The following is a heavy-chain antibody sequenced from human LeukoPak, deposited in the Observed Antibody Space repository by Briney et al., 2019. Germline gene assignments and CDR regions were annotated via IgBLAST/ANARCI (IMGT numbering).Heavy chain of an antibody. V-gene: IGHV1-69*04. J-gene: IGHJ4*02. CDR2: IIPILGIA. CDR1: GGTFSSYA. D-gene: IGHD5-18*01. Sequence: SVKVSCKASGGTFSSYAISWVRQAPGQGLEWMGRIIPILGIANYAQKFQGRVTITADKSTSTAYMELSSLRSEDTAVYYCARAGEGRHTAADYWGQGTLVTVSS. CDR3: ARAGEGRHTAADY.